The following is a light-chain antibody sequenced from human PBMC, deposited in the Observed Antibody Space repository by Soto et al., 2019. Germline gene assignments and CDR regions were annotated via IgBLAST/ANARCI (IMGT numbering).Light chain of an antibody. CDR1: QSISSW. V-gene: IGKV1-5*03. Sequence: DIQMTQSPATLSASVGDRVTITCRSSQSISSWFAWYQQKPGKAPNLMIYKASSLESGVPSRFSGSGSGTEFTLTISRLQPDDFATYYCQQYNSYPLTFGGGTKVEIK. CDR3: QQYNSYPLT. J-gene: IGKJ4*01. CDR2: KAS.